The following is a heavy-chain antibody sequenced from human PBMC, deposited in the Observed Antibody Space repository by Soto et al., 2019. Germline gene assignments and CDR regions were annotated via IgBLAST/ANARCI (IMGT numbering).Heavy chain of an antibody. J-gene: IGHJ4*02. CDR3: ARVSYYGSGNSH. D-gene: IGHD3-10*01. Sequence: PSETLSLTCTVSGGSISSGGYYWSWIRQHPGKGLEWIGYIYYSGSTYYNPSLKGRVTISVDTSKNQFSLKLSSVTAADTAVYYCARVSYYGSGNSHWGQGTLVTVSS. CDR1: GGSISSGGYY. CDR2: IYYSGST. V-gene: IGHV4-31*03.